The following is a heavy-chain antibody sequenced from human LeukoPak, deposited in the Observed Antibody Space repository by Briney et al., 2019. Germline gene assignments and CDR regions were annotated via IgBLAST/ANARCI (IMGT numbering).Heavy chain of an antibody. CDR3: ARGGVLLGIDY. D-gene: IGHD2-8*02. CDR1: GGSIGSFY. CDR2: VYSSGNT. Sequence: SETLSLTCTVSGGSIGSFYWNWLRQPPGKGLEWIGYVYSSGNTNYSPSLKSRVIISVDTSKNQFSLKLSSVTAADTAVYYCARGGVLLGIDYWGQGTLVTVSS. J-gene: IGHJ4*02. V-gene: IGHV4-59*01.